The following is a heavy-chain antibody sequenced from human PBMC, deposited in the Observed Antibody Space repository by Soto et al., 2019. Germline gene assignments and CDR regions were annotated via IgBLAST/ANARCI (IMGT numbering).Heavy chain of an antibody. V-gene: IGHV1-69*01. D-gene: IGHD3-16*01. J-gene: IGHJ6*02. CDR2: VIPLFDTA. Sequence: QVQVVQSGAEVQKPGSSVKVSCKVSGGIFTNNAISWVRQAPGQGLEWLGGVIPLFDTAYYAQIFRGRLRISADGATTTAYMELSGLTSADTAAYFCATGGHNDGYNFYPGMDVWGQGTTVTVS. CDR1: GGIFTNNA. CDR3: ATGGHNDGYNFYPGMDV.